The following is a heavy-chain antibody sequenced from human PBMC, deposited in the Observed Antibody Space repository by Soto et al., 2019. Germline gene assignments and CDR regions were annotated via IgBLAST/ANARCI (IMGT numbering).Heavy chain of an antibody. D-gene: IGHD3-22*01. CDR2: ISTYNGNT. Sequence: QVPLVQSGAEVKKPGASVKVSCKASGYTFITYGVSWVRQAPGQGLDWLGWISTYNGNTRYAERLQGRVTMTTDTTTNTAYMELRNLRSDETAVYYCARGMTDYYDNSANYFLDYWGQGTLVTVSS. CDR3: ARGMTDYYDNSANYFLDY. CDR1: GYTFITYG. V-gene: IGHV1-18*01. J-gene: IGHJ4*02.